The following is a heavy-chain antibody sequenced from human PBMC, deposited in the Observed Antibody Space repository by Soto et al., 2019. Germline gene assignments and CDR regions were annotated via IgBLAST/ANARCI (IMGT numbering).Heavy chain of an antibody. D-gene: IGHD3-10*01. CDR1: GFTFSSYG. V-gene: IGHV3-33*01. CDR3: ARNRGTTMVRGGPYYYYGMDV. CDR2: IWYDGSNK. Sequence: QVQLVESGGGVVQPGRSLRLSCAASGFTFSSYGMHWVRQAPGKGLEWVAVIWYDGSNKYYADSVKGRFTISRDNSKNTLYLQMNSLRAEDTAVYYCARNRGTTMVRGGPYYYYGMDVWGQGTTVTVSS. J-gene: IGHJ6*02.